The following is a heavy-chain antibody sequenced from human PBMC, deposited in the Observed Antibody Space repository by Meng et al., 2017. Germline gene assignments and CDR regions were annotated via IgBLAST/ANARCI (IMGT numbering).Heavy chain of an antibody. J-gene: IGHJ5*02. D-gene: IGHD6-19*01. CDR3: ARRVAVAGNTSRVRWFDP. CDR2: INPHSGGT. CDR1: GYTFTDYY. Sequence: VQLVRVGAEVKKPGASVKVSCKASGYTFTDYYLHWVRQAPGQGLEWMGWINPHSGGTYFAQNFQGRVTLTSDTSIGTAYMELSRLRSDDTAMYYCARRVAVAGNTSRVRWFDPWGQGTLVTVSS. V-gene: IGHV1-2*02.